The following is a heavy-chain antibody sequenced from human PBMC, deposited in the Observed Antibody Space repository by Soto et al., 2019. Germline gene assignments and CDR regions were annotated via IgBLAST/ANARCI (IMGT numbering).Heavy chain of an antibody. CDR1: GFTFSSYA. D-gene: IGHD6-19*01. CDR2: ISYDGSNK. CDR3: ARLEYSSGPFDY. J-gene: IGHJ4*02. Sequence: PGGSLRLSCAASGFTFSSYAMHWVRQAPGKGLEWAAVISYDGSNKYYADSVKGRFTISRDNSKNTLYLQMNSLRAEDTAVYYCARLEYSSGPFDYWGQGTLVTVSS. V-gene: IGHV3-30-3*01.